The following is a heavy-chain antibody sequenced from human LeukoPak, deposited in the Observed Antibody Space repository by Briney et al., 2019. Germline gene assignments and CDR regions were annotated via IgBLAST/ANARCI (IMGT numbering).Heavy chain of an antibody. Sequence: SETLSLTCTVSGGSISSYYWSWNRQPAGRGLEWIGRIYTSGSTNYNPSLKSRVTMSVDTSKNQFSLKLSSVTAADTAVYYCASESNDYGGPFPDYWGQGALVTVSS. J-gene: IGHJ4*02. CDR2: IYTSGST. D-gene: IGHD4/OR15-4a*01. CDR1: GGSISSYY. V-gene: IGHV4-4*07. CDR3: ASESNDYGGPFPDY.